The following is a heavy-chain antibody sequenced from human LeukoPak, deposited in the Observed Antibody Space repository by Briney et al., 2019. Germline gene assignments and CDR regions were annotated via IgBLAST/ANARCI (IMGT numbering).Heavy chain of an antibody. J-gene: IGHJ5*02. V-gene: IGHV3-7*05. Sequence: GGSLRLSCAASGFTFSNYWMMWVRQAPGKGLEWVGNIKQDGSEKRYADSVRGRFSISRDNAQTSLYLQMNRLRAEDTAVYYCARASDPWLQLTWGQGTLVTVSS. D-gene: IGHD5-24*01. CDR1: GFTFSNYW. CDR3: ARASDPWLQLT. CDR2: IKQDGSEK.